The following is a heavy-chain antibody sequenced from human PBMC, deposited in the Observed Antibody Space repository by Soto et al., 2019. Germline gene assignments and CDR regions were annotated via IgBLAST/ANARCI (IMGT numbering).Heavy chain of an antibody. Sequence: HPGGSLRLSCAASGFTFSSYAMSWVRQAPGKGLEWVSGISGSGDSTYYADSVKGRSTISRDNAKNSLYLQMNSLRAEDTAVYYSARPTYYYDSSGPPAYWGQGTLVTVSS. CDR1: GFTFSSYA. V-gene: IGHV3-23*01. CDR3: ARPTYYYDSSGPPAY. J-gene: IGHJ4*02. CDR2: ISGSGDST. D-gene: IGHD3-22*01.